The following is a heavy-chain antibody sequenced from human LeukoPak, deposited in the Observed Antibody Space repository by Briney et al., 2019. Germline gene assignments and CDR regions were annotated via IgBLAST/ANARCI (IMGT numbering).Heavy chain of an antibody. Sequence: GRSLRLSCAASGFTFSSHLMHWVRQAQGTGLVWVSSVKSDGTATNYADSAKGRFTISRDNAKNTLYLQMNSLRVEDTAVYYCVRKFATGDWGQGTLVTVSS. CDR3: VRKFATGD. CDR2: VKSDGTAT. J-gene: IGHJ4*02. V-gene: IGHV3-74*01. CDR1: GFTFSSHL. D-gene: IGHD1-14*01.